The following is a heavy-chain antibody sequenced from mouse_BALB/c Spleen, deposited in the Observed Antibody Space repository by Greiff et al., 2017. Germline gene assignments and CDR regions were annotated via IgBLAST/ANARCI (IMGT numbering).Heavy chain of an antibody. V-gene: IGHV1-4*01. CDR1: GYTFTSYT. Sequence: QVQLKESGAELARPGASVKMSCKASGYTFTSYTMHWVKQRPGQGLEWIGYINPSSGYTNYNQKFKDKATLTADKSSSTAYMQLSSLTSEDSAVYYCARGTLGFAYWGQGTLVTVSA. CDR2: INPSSGYT. D-gene: IGHD3-3*01. J-gene: IGHJ3*01. CDR3: ARGTLGFAY.